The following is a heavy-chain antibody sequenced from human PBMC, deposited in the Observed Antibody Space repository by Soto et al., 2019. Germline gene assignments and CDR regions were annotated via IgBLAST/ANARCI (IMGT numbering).Heavy chain of an antibody. CDR2: INPNSGGT. J-gene: IGHJ3*02. D-gene: IGHD6-19*01. CDR1: GYTFTGYY. Sequence: ASVKVSCKASGYTFTGYYMHWVRQAPGQGLEWMGWINPNSGGTNYAQKFQGRVTMTRDTSISTAYMELSRLRSDDTAVYYCARAEQWLVLRDAFDIWGQGTMVTVSS. CDR3: ARAEQWLVLRDAFDI. V-gene: IGHV1-2*02.